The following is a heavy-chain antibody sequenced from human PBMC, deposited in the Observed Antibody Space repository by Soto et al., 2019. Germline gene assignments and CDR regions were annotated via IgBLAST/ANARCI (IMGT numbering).Heavy chain of an antibody. D-gene: IGHD6-13*01. Sequence: SETLSLTCTVSGGSISSYYWSWIRQPPGKGLEWIGYIYYSGSTNYNPSLKSRVTISVDTSKNQFSLKLSSVTAADTAVYYCARDNPGAAAGTGLDHWGQGTLVTVSS. V-gene: IGHV4-59*01. CDR1: GGSISSYY. CDR2: IYYSGST. CDR3: ARDNPGAAAGTGLDH. J-gene: IGHJ4*02.